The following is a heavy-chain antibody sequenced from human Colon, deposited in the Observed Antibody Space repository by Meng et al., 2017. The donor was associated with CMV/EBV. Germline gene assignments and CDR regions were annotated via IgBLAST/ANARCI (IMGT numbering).Heavy chain of an antibody. J-gene: IGHJ6*02. CDR1: GGATSSYY. Sequence: SETLSPTCTVSGGATSSYYWSWIRQPPGKGLEWIGYIYYSGSTNYNTSLKSRVTISVDTSKNQFSLKLSSVTAADTAAYYCARDGLIDDVWSGYESYGMDVWGQGTTVTVSS. V-gene: IGHV4-59*01. CDR3: ARDGLIDDVWSGYESYGMDV. CDR2: IYYSGST. D-gene: IGHD3-3*01.